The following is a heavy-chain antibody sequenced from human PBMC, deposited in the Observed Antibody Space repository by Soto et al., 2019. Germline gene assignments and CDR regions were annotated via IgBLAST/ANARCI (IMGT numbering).Heavy chain of an antibody. CDR3: ARADVLAYTSRFCLDF. Sequence: QVQLVQSGAEVKKPGASVKVSCKASGYTFTSYGITWVRQAPGRGLEWLGWSSAYNGNTDYAQKVQDRGTMTTDRSTSTAYMVVRSPRSDDTAVYYCARADVLAYTSRFCLDFWGQGTLVTGSS. CDR1: GYTFTSYG. V-gene: IGHV1-18*01. J-gene: IGHJ4*02. CDR2: SSAYNGNT. D-gene: IGHD6-13*01.